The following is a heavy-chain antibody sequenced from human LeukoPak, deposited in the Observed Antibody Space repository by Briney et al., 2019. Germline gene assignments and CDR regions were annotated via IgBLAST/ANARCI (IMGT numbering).Heavy chain of an antibody. CDR1: KFTFSSYG. J-gene: IGHJ4*02. CDR2: IRYDGSDK. V-gene: IGHV3-30*02. Sequence: PGGSLRLSCAASKFTFSSYGMHWVRQAPGKGLEWVAFIRYDGSDKYYADSVKGRFTISRDNSKNTLSLQMNSLRTEDTAVYYCAKDRRYCTSTTCPEYWGQGILVTVSS. D-gene: IGHD2-2*01. CDR3: AKDRRYCTSTTCPEY.